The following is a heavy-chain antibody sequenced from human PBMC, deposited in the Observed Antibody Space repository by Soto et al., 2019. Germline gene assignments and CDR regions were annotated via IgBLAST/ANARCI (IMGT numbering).Heavy chain of an antibody. CDR2: ISGSGGST. V-gene: IGHV3-23*01. CDR1: GITFGSRA. CDR3: AKDTLPRRQHSSTGWFDP. Sequence: EVQLLESGGDLIQPGGSLRLSCVASGITFGSRAMSWVRQAPGEGLEWVSAISGSGGSTYYADSVKGRFTISRDNSKNTLYLQMNSLRAEDTAVYYCAKDTLPRRQHSSTGWFDPWGQGTLVTVSS. J-gene: IGHJ5*02. D-gene: IGHD6-13*01.